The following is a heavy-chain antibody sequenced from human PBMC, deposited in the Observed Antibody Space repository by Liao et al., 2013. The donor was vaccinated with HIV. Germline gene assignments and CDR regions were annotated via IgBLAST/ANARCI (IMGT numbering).Heavy chain of an antibody. V-gene: IGHV4-34*01. CDR2: INHSGTT. J-gene: IGHJ3*02. D-gene: IGHD3-3*01. Sequence: QVQLQQWGAGLLKPSETLTLTCAVSGGSFSNYYWTWIRQPPGKGLEWIGEINHSGTTNYNPSLESRVTISVDTSKNHFSLNLSSVTAADTAIYYCARVLRFLRFVEIWGQGTMVTVSS. CDR3: ARVLRFLRFVEI. CDR1: GGSFSNYY.